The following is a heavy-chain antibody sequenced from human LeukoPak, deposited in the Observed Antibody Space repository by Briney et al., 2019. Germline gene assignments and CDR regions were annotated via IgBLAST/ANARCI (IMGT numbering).Heavy chain of an antibody. J-gene: IGHJ3*02. D-gene: IGHD3-22*01. V-gene: IGHV1-69*06. Sequence: ASVKVSCKASGGTFSSSAISWVRQAPGQGLEWLGGIIPIFGSSNYAQKFQGRVTITADKSTSTAYMELSSLRSEDTAVYYCARDPYYDSSLDAFDIWGQGTMVTVSS. CDR2: IIPIFGSS. CDR3: ARDPYYDSSLDAFDI. CDR1: GGTFSSSA.